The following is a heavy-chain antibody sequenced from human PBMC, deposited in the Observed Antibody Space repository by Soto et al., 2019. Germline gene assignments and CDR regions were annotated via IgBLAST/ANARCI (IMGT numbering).Heavy chain of an antibody. Sequence: PGGSLRLSCAASGFHFSAYWMSWVRQAPGKGLEWVATIKEDGSEAFYVDSVKGPFTVSRDNAKNSLFLQMSSLRVEDTAVYYCARVEGNGWFVFWGQGTLVTVSS. D-gene: IGHD6-19*01. CDR2: IKEDGSEA. CDR3: ARVEGNGWFVF. V-gene: IGHV3-7*01. J-gene: IGHJ4*02. CDR1: GFHFSAYW.